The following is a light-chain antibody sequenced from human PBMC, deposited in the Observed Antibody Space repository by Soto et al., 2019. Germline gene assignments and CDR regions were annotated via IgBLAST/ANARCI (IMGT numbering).Light chain of an antibody. V-gene: IGKV1-5*01. CDR2: DAS. CDR3: LQHNSYPWT. CDR1: QTISAW. Sequence: DIQMTQSPSTLSASVGDRVTTTFRASQTISAWLAWFQQKPGKAPKLLIYDASTLESGVPSKFSGSGSGTQFTLTISSLQPDDFATYYCLQHNSYPWTFGQGTKVDIK. J-gene: IGKJ1*01.